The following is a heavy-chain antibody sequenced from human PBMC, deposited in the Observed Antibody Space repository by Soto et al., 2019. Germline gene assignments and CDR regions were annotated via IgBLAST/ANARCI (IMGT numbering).Heavy chain of an antibody. CDR1: GYSFSSHA. V-gene: IGHV1-69*06. Sequence: SVNVSCKASGYSFSSHAITWVRQAPGQGLEWMGGIIPVFGTPSYAQKFQGRVTISADKSTNTSYLELRSLGSEDTAVYYCARGGALSTSWYWGDGLDSWGQGTQVTVSS. CDR2: IIPVFGTP. D-gene: IGHD6-13*01. CDR3: ARGGALSTSWYWGDGLDS. J-gene: IGHJ4*02.